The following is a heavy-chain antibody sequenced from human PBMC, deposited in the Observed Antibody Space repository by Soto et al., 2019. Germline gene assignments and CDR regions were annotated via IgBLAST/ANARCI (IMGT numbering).Heavy chain of an antibody. Sequence: SETLSLTCTVSGGSISSYYWSWIRQPPGKGLEWIGYIYYSGSTNYNPSLKSRVTISVDTSKNQFSLKLSSVTAADTAVYYCAREIGATVRGGAFDIWGQGTMVTVSS. D-gene: IGHD1-1*01. V-gene: IGHV4-59*01. CDR3: AREIGATVRGGAFDI. CDR1: GGSISSYY. J-gene: IGHJ3*02. CDR2: IYYSGST.